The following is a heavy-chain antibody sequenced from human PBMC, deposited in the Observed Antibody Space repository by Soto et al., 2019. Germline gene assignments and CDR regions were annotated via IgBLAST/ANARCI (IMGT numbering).Heavy chain of an antibody. D-gene: IGHD6-19*01. V-gene: IGHV1-69*01. CDR1: GGTFSSYA. CDR3: ARVQLAIAVAGFEYYYYGMDV. Sequence: QVQLVQSGAEVKKPGSSVKVSCKASGGTFSSYAISWVRQAPGQGLEWMGGIIPIFGTANYAQKFQGRVTITADESTSTAYMELSSLRSEDTAVYYCARVQLAIAVAGFEYYYYGMDVWGQGTTVTVSS. J-gene: IGHJ6*02. CDR2: IIPIFGTA.